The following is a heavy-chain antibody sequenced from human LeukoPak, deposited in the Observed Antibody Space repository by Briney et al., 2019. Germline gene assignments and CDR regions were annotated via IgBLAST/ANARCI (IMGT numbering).Heavy chain of an antibody. D-gene: IGHD3-3*01. CDR2: ISAYNGNT. Sequence: ASVKVSCKASGYTFTSYGISWVRQAPGQGREWMGWISAYNGNTNYAQKLQGRVTMTTDTSTSTAYMELRSLRSDDTAVYYCARVLWVFGVVKGPIDYWGQGTLVTVSS. CDR3: ARVLWVFGVVKGPIDY. V-gene: IGHV1-18*01. CDR1: GYTFTSYG. J-gene: IGHJ4*02.